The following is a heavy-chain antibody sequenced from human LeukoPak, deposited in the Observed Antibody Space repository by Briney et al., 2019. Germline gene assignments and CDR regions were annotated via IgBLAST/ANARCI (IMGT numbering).Heavy chain of an antibody. CDR1: GGSISSYY. CDR3: ARVRHSSGYYCMDV. CDR2: IYYSGST. Sequence: SETLSLTCTVSGGSISSYYWSWIRQPPGKGLEWIGYIYYSGSTNYNPSLKSRVTISVDTSKNQFSLKLSSVTAADTAVYYCARVRHSSGYYCMDVWGQGTTVTVSS. D-gene: IGHD3-22*01. V-gene: IGHV4-59*01. J-gene: IGHJ6*02.